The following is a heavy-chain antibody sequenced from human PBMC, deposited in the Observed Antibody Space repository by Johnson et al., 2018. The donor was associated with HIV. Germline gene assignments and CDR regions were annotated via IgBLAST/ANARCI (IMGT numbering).Heavy chain of an antibody. CDR3: AKKALGDVDAFDI. D-gene: IGHD2-21*02. Sequence: EVQLVESGGGLVQPGRSLRLSCAASGFTFDDYAMHWVRQAPGKGLEWVSGISWNSGSIGYADSVKGRFTISRDNAKNSLYLQMNSLRAEDTAVYYCAKKALGDVDAFDIWGQGTMVTVSS. CDR2: ISWNSGSI. V-gene: IGHV3-9*01. J-gene: IGHJ3*02. CDR1: GFTFDDYA.